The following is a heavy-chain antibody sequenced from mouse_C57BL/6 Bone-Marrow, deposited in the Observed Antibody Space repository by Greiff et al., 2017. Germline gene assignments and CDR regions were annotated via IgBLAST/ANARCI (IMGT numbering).Heavy chain of an antibody. CDR2: IDPENGDT. Sequence: EVQLQQSGAELVRPGASVKLSCTASGFNIKDDYMHWVKQRPEQGLEWIGWIDPENGDTDYASKFQGKATLTADKSSSTAYMQLSSLTSEDSAVYFCARSGNYYGSSYFYWYFDVWGTGTTVTVSS. V-gene: IGHV14-4*01. CDR1: GFNIKDDY. J-gene: IGHJ1*03. CDR3: ARSGNYYGSSYFYWYFDV. D-gene: IGHD1-1*01.